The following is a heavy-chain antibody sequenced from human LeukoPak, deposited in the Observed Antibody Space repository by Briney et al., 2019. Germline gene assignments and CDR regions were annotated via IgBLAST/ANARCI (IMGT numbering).Heavy chain of an antibody. D-gene: IGHD3-3*01. CDR3: ARGIDYDFWSGYTDNNWFDP. V-gene: IGHV4-39*07. Sequence: SETLSLTCTVSGGSISSSSYYWGWIRQPPGKGLEWIGSIYHSGSTYYNPSLKSRVTISVDTSKNQFSLKLSSVTAADTAVYYCARGIDYDFWSGYTDNNWFDPWGQGTLVTVSS. CDR2: IYHSGST. J-gene: IGHJ5*02. CDR1: GGSISSSSYY.